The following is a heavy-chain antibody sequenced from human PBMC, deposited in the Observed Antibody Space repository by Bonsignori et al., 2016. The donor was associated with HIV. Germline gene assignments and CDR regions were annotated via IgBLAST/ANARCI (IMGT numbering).Heavy chain of an antibody. CDR3: ARGWYNNGWFDS. CDR2: FNPNSGSA. D-gene: IGHD1-14*01. V-gene: IGHV1-2*02. J-gene: IGHJ5*01. Sequence: QVQLVQSGAEVKKPGASVTVSCKTSGYMFTAFYLHWVRQAPGQGLEWMGWFNPNSGSAHYAQEFRGRVTMTRDTSLSTAYMELSSLRFDDTAVYYCARGWYNNGWFDSWGQGTLVTV. CDR1: GYMFTAFY.